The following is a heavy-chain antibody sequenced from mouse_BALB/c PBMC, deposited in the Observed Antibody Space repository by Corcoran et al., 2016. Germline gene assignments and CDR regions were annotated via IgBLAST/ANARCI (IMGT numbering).Heavy chain of an antibody. Sequence: LVKTGASVKISCKASGYSFTGYYMNWVKQSHGKSLEWIGYISCYNGATSYNQKFKRKATFTVDTSSSTAYMQLHRLTSEDSAVAYRSRPSTSYSVCYWVQGTAVAFPS. D-gene: IGHD2-1*01. V-gene: IGHV1S34*01. CDR3: SRPSTSYSVCY. J-gene: IGHJ4*01. CDR2: ISCYNGAT. CDR1: GYSFTGYY.